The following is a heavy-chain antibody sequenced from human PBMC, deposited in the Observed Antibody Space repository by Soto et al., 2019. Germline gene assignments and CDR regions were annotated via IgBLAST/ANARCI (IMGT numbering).Heavy chain of an antibody. V-gene: IGHV1-69*13. J-gene: IGHJ4*02. CDR1: GGTFSSYA. CDR3: AEGYYYDSSGYYRLLGY. Sequence: SVKVSCKASGGTFSSYAISWVRQAPGQGLEWMGGIIPIFGTANYAQKFQGRVTITADESTSTAYMELSSLRSEDTAVYYCAEGYYYDSSGYYRLLGYWGQGTLVTVSS. D-gene: IGHD3-22*01. CDR2: IIPIFGTA.